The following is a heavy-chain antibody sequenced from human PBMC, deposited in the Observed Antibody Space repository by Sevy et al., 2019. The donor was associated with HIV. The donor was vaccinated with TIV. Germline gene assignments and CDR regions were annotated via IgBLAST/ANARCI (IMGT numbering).Heavy chain of an antibody. V-gene: IGHV3-23*01. CDR3: AKDLGPQLGPDY. CDR2: ISPTGGSR. Sequence: GGSLRLSCAASGFTFSSDDMSWVRQAPGKGLEWVSGISPTGGSRHYAESVQGRVIISRYNSNKTLLLQMKRLRAEDTAIYFCAKDLGPQLGPDYWGQGTQVTVSS. J-gene: IGHJ4*02. D-gene: IGHD1-1*01. CDR1: GFTFSSDD.